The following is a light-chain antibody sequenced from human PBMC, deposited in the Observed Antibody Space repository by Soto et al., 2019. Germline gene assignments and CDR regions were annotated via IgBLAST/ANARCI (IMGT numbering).Light chain of an antibody. CDR1: QDISNS. CDR3: LQHKTFPWT. J-gene: IGKJ1*01. Sequence: DIPMTQSPSAMSASVGDRDTITCRASQDISNSLAWLQQRPGKVPKRLIYPAPSLQSGVPSRFSGSRSGTEFTLTISSLQPEDFATYYCLQHKTFPWTFGQGTKVEIK. CDR2: PAP. V-gene: IGKV1-17*03.